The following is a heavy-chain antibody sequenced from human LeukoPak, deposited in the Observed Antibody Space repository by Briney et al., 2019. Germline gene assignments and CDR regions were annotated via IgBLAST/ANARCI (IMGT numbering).Heavy chain of an antibody. CDR3: ANSGDFWSGYRDY. J-gene: IGHJ4*02. V-gene: IGHV3-30*02. D-gene: IGHD3-3*01. CDR2: IRYDGSNK. CDR1: GFTFSSYG. Sequence: GGSLRLPCAASGFTFSSYGMHWVRQAPGKGLEWVAFIRYDGSNKYYADSVKGRFTISRDNPKNTLYLQMNSLRAEDTAVYYCANSGDFWSGYRDYWGQGTLVTVSS.